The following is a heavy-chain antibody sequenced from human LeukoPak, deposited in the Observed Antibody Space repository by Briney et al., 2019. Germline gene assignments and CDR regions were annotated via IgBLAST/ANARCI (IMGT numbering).Heavy chain of an antibody. D-gene: IGHD3-10*01. CDR3: ARGSLYSGSYYNGYDY. Sequence: ASVKVSCKASGYTFSNYGFSWVRQAPGQGLEWMGCISGYNGNTNNAQKFQGRVTMTTDTSTSTAYMELRSLRSDDTAVYYCARGSLYSGSYYNGYDYWGQGTLVTVSS. V-gene: IGHV1-18*01. CDR1: GYTFSNYG. J-gene: IGHJ4*02. CDR2: ISGYNGNT.